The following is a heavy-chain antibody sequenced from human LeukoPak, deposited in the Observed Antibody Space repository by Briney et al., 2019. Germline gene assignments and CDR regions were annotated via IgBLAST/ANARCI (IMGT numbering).Heavy chain of an antibody. J-gene: IGHJ1*01. CDR1: GFTFSSYS. V-gene: IGHV3-48*02. D-gene: IGHD3-22*01. CDR3: ARAQYYDSSGYYYEDYFQH. CDR2: ISSSTSTI. Sequence: GGSLRLSCAASGFTFSSYSMNWVRQAPGKGLEWISYISSSTSTIYYADSVKGRCTISRDNAKNSLYLQMNSLRDEDTAVYYCARAQYYDSSGYYYEDYFQHWGQGTLVTVSS.